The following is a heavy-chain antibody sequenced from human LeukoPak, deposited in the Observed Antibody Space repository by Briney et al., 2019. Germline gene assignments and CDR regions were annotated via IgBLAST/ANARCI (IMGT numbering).Heavy chain of an antibody. CDR2: IIPIFGTA. J-gene: IGHJ4*02. Sequence: ASVKVSCKASGYTFIDYGSSWVRQAPGQGLEWMGGIIPIFGTANYAQKFQGRVTITADESTSTAYMELSSLRSEDMAVYYCATEPSKAAHPWYFDYWGQGTLVTVSS. CDR1: GYTFIDYG. D-gene: IGHD1-14*01. CDR3: ATEPSKAAHPWYFDY. V-gene: IGHV1-69*13.